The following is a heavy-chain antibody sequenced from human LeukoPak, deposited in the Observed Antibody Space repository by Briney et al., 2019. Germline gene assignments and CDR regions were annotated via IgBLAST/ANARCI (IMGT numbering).Heavy chain of an antibody. D-gene: IGHD6-13*01. CDR2: ISFDENNK. V-gene: IGHV3-30*18. J-gene: IGHJ4*02. CDR1: GFTFSSYG. Sequence: QSGGSLRLSCAASGFTFSSYGMHWVRQAPGKGLEWVAVISFDENNKYYADSVKGRFTISRDNSKNTLYLQMNSLRADDTAVYYCTKGGGTGYSSSWYSNWGQGTLVTVSS. CDR3: TKGGGTGYSSSWYSN.